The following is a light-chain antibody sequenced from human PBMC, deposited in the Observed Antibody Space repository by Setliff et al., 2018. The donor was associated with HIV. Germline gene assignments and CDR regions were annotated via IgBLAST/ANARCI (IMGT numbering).Light chain of an antibody. CDR3: SSSTRSPTFLV. Sequence: QSALAQPASVSGSPGQSITISCTGTSRDIWDNVVSWDKHYPGRAPKLIIYDVSERPLGVSSRFSASRSGNTASLTISGLQADDEAIYYCSSSTRSPTFLVFATGTKVTV. V-gene: IGLV2-23*02. CDR1: SRDIWDNV. CDR2: DVS. J-gene: IGLJ1*01.